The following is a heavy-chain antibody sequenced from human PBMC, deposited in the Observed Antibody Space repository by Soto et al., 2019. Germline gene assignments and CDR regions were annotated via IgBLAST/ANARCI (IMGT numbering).Heavy chain of an antibody. CDR1: GFTFSSYS. CDR2: ISSSSSTI. D-gene: IGHD5-12*01. Sequence: EVQLVESGGGLVQPGGSLRLSCAASGFTFSSYSMNWVRQAPGKGLEWVSYISSSSSTIYYADSVKGRFTISRDNAKNSLYLQMNSLRAEDTAVYHCARDRHSGYDHWFDPWGQGTLVTVSS. V-gene: IGHV3-48*01. J-gene: IGHJ5*02. CDR3: ARDRHSGYDHWFDP.